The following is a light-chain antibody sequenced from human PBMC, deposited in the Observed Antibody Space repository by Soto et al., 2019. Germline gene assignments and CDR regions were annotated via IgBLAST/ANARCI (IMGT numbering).Light chain of an antibody. CDR1: SNDIGGYNY. J-gene: IGLJ1*01. CDR2: EVS. CDR3: RSYTTISTGV. Sequence: QSALTQPASVSGSPGQSITISCTGTSNDIGGYNYVSWYQQFPGKPPKLVIYEVSHRPAGVSNRFSASKSGNTASLTVSGLQAEDEADYYCRSYTTISTGVFGTGTKLTVL. V-gene: IGLV2-14*01.